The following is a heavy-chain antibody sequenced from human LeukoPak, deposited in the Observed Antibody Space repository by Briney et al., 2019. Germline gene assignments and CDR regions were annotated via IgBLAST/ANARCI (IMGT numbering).Heavy chain of an antibody. J-gene: IGHJ4*02. CDR1: GGTFSSYA. CDR2: INPSGGST. D-gene: IGHD1-1*01. Sequence: ASVKVSCKASGGTFSSYAISWVRQAPGQGLEWMGIINPSGGSTSYAQKFQGRVTMTRDTSTSTVYMELSSLRSEDTAVYYCAREGGMEYNWNDPIDYWGQGTLVTVSS. CDR3: AREGGMEYNWNDPIDY. V-gene: IGHV1-46*01.